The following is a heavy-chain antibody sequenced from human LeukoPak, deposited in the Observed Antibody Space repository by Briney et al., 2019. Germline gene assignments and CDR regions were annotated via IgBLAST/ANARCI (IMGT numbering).Heavy chain of an antibody. CDR2: TGGST. Sequence: GGSLRLSCTTSKFTFNSYGMTWVRQGPGKGLEWVSGTGGSTGYADSVKGRFTISRDNAKNSLYLQLNNLRAEDTALYGSFDYWGQGTLVTVSS. D-gene: IGHD3-10*01. J-gene: IGHJ4*02. V-gene: IGHV3-20*01. CDR3: FDY. CDR1: KFTFNSYG.